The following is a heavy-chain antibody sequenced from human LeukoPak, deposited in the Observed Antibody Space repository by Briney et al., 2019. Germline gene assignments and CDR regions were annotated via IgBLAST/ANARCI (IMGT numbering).Heavy chain of an antibody. J-gene: IGHJ4*02. CDR1: GESISGFY. D-gene: IGHD2-15*01. CDR2: IYYSGST. Sequence: SETLSLTCTVSGESISGFYWTWIRQPPGKGLEWIGYIYYSGSTNYNPSLKSRVTISVDTSKNQFSLKLSSVTAADTAVYYCARVGSICSGGSCYLILDYWGQGTLVTVSS. V-gene: IGHV4-59*01. CDR3: ARVGSICSGGSCYLILDY.